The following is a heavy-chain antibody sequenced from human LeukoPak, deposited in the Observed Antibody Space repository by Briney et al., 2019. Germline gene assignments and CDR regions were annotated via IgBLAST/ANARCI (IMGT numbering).Heavy chain of an antibody. CDR2: ISYDGSNK. Sequence: GGSLRLSCAASGFTFSSYAMHWVRQAPGKGLEWVAVISYDGSNKYYADSVKGRFTISRDNSKNTLCLQMNSLRAEDTAVYYCARGDYGFDYWGQGTLVTVSS. J-gene: IGHJ4*02. CDR1: GFTFSSYA. D-gene: IGHD4-17*01. V-gene: IGHV3-30-3*01. CDR3: ARGDYGFDY.